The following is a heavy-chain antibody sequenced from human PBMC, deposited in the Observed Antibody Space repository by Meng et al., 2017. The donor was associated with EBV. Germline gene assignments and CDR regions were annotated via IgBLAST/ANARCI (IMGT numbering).Heavy chain of an antibody. V-gene: IGHV1-69*01. CDR3: ASESGRGFTPDY. Sequence: VQSGAEVTKPGSSVTVSCKTSGGTFRSDAISWVRQAPGQGLEWMGGLIPMSDAPHYAQKFQGRVTITADESTSTHYMDLSGLRSEDTAVYYCASESGRGFTPDYWGQGTLVTVSS. D-gene: IGHD3-10*01. J-gene: IGHJ4*02. CDR2: LIPMSDAP. CDR1: GGTFRSDA.